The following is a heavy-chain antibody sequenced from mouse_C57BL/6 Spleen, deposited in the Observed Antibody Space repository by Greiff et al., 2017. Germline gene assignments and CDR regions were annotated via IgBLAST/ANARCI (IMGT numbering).Heavy chain of an antibody. V-gene: IGHV1-15*01. J-gene: IGHJ2*01. CDR2: IDPETGGT. D-gene: IGHD1-1*01. Sequence: FGAELVRPGASVTLFCKASGYTFTDHVMPWVKQTPVHGLEWIGAIDPETGGTAYNQKFKGKAILTADKSSSTAYMELRSLTSEDSAVYYCTSPSGYGSSFDYWGQGTTLTVSS. CDR3: TSPSGYGSSFDY. CDR1: GYTFTDHV.